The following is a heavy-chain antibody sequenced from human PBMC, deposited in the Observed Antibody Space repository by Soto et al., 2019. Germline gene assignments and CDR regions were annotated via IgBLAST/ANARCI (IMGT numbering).Heavy chain of an antibody. CDR2: IYYSGST. CDR1: GGSISSGDYY. CDR3: ARDVGARCGGSCYAAFDI. D-gene: IGHD2-15*01. Sequence: QVQLQESGPGLVKPSQTLSLTCTVSGGSISSGDYYWSWIRQPPGKGLEWIGYIYYSGSTYYNPSLKSRVTLSVDTSETQCSRKMGSGTAADTTVYYCARDVGARCGGSCYAAFDIWGQGTMVTVSS. J-gene: IGHJ3*02. V-gene: IGHV4-30-4*01.